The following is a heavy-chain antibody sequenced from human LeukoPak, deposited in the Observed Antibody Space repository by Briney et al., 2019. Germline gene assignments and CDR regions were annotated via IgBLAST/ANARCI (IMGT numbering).Heavy chain of an antibody. Sequence: ASVKVSCKASGGTFSSYAISWVRQAPGQGLEWMGRIIPILGIANYAQKFQGRVTMTRDTSTSTVYMELSSLRSEDTAVYYCARDDFWSGYTRTLDYWGQGTLVTVSS. CDR1: GGTFSSYA. D-gene: IGHD3-3*01. V-gene: IGHV1-69*04. CDR2: IIPILGIA. CDR3: ARDDFWSGYTRTLDY. J-gene: IGHJ4*02.